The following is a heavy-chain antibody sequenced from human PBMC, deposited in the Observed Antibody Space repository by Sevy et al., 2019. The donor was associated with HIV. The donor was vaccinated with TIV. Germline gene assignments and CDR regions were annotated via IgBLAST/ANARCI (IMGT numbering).Heavy chain of an antibody. CDR2: VFTSGRT. Sequence: SETLSLTCAVSGGSISSGDYYWNWIRQHPGKGLMWFGYVFTSGRTYYNPSLKSRLIISGDTYKNQFSLRLSSVTAADTAVYYCAGGVAVAGSFAFDYWGQGTLVTVSS. CDR1: GGSISSGDYY. V-gene: IGHV4-31*11. J-gene: IGHJ4*02. D-gene: IGHD6-19*01. CDR3: AGGVAVAGSFAFDY.